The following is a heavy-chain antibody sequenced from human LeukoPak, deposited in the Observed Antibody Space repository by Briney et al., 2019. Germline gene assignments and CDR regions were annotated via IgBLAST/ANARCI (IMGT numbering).Heavy chain of an antibody. J-gene: IGHJ4*02. CDR3: AKLGWELDRSYNPLDY. CDR1: GYTFTSYD. Sequence: ASVKVSCKASGYTFTSYDINWVRQATGQGLEWMGWMNPNSGNTGYAQKFQGRVTMTRNTSISTAYMELSSLRSEDTAVYYCAKLGWELDRSYNPLDYWGQGTLVTVSS. CDR2: MNPNSGNT. V-gene: IGHV1-8*01. D-gene: IGHD1-26*01.